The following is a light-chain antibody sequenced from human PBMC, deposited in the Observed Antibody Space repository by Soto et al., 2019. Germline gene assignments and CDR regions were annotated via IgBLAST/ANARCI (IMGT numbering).Light chain of an antibody. J-gene: IGLJ1*01. V-gene: IGLV2-8*01. Sequence: QSVLTQPPSASGSPGQSVTISCTGTSSDVGGYNYVSWYQQHPGKAPKLMIYEGSKRPSGVSNRFSGSKSGNTASLTISGLQAEDEADYYCCSYAGSNYVFGTGTKVTVL. CDR3: CSYAGSNYV. CDR2: EGS. CDR1: SSDVGGYNY.